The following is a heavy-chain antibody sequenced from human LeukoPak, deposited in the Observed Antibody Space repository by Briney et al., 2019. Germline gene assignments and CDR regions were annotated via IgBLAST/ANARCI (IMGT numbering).Heavy chain of an antibody. V-gene: IGHV4-31*03. CDR2: IYYSGST. Sequence: SETLSLTCTVSGGSISSGGYYWSWIRQHPGKGLEWIGYIYYSGSTYYNPSLKSRVTISVDTSKNQFSLKLSSVTAADTAVYYCARHHLGYSGYDYFDYWGQGTLVTVSS. CDR3: ARHHLGYSGYDYFDY. J-gene: IGHJ4*02. CDR1: GGSISSGGYY. D-gene: IGHD5-12*01.